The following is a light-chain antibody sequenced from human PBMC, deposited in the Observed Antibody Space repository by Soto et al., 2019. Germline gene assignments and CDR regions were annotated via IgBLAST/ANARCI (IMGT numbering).Light chain of an antibody. CDR1: SNDIGSYNY. CDR2: DVS. CDR3: SSYTSSSYTSSTTLDV. V-gene: IGLV2-14*01. Sequence: QSALTQPASVSGSPGQSITISCTGTSNDIGSYNYVSWYQQYPGKAPKLMIFDVSNRPAGVSNRFSGSKSGNTASLTISGLQAEDEADYYCSSYTSSSYTSSTTLDVFGTGTKVTVL. J-gene: IGLJ1*01.